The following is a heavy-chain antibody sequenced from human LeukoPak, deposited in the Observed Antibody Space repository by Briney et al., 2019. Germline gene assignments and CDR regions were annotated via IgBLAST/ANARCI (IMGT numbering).Heavy chain of an antibody. Sequence: SETLSLTCTVSGDSVSSGDYYWSWIRQPAGKGLEWIGRISSSGSTNYNPSLKSRVTISVDTSKNQFSLKLSSVTAADTAVYFCARGPYSYDSSGAFDIWGQGTMVTVSS. CDR1: GDSVSSGDYY. V-gene: IGHV4-61*02. CDR3: ARGPYSYDSSGAFDI. CDR2: ISSSGST. J-gene: IGHJ3*02. D-gene: IGHD3-22*01.